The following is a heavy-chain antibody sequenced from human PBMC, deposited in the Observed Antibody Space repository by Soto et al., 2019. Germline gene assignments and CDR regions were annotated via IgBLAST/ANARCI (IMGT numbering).Heavy chain of an antibody. J-gene: IGHJ4*02. Sequence: GASVKVSCKASGGTFSNYAIIWVRQAPGQGLEWMGEILPIFGTANYAQKFQGKVTITADESTTTAFMELSSLKSEDTATYYCASVGIVGLPAAMGHYDYTSFGYWGQGTLVTVSS. D-gene: IGHD2-2*01. CDR2: ILPIFGTA. CDR3: ASVGIVGLPAAMGHYDYTSFGY. CDR1: GGTFSNYA. V-gene: IGHV1-69*13.